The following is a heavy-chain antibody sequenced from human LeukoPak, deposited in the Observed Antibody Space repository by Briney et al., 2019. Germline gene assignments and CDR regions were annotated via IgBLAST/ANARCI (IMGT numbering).Heavy chain of an antibody. CDR3: ARDRGSAGGFDF. V-gene: IGHV4-61*01. D-gene: IGHD6-13*01. Sequence: SETLSLTCSVSGASISSNNNYWGWIRQPPGKGLEWIAFVSRSGSTNYNPSLKNRVTVSRDTSKNQLSLKLSSVTAADTAVYYCARDRGSAGGFDFWGQGALVTVSS. J-gene: IGHJ4*02. CDR1: GASISSNNNY. CDR2: VSRSGST.